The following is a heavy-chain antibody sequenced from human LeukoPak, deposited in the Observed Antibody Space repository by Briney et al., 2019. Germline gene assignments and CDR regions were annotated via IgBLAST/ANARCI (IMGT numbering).Heavy chain of an antibody. Sequence: PGGSLRLSCAASGFTFSSYSMNWVRQAPGKGLEWVSSISSSSSYIYYADSVKGRFTISRDNAKNSLYLQMNSLRAEDTALYYCAKAGRDGAPFWSGYSTYYFDYWGQGTLVTVSS. CDR2: ISSSSSYI. J-gene: IGHJ4*02. V-gene: IGHV3-21*04. CDR1: GFTFSSYS. D-gene: IGHD3-3*01. CDR3: AKAGRDGAPFWSGYSTYYFDY.